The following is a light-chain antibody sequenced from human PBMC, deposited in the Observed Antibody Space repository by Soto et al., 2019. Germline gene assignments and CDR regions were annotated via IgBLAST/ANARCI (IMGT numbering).Light chain of an antibody. CDR3: QQYARSPLA. J-gene: IGKJ4*01. CDR1: QNVARNY. V-gene: IGKV3-20*01. CDR2: DAS. Sequence: EIVLTQSPGTLSLSPGERATLSCRASQNVARNYLAWYQQRPGQAPRLLIYDASTRATGIPDRFSGSGSGTDFTLTISRLEPEDFAVYFCQQYARSPLAFGGGTKV.